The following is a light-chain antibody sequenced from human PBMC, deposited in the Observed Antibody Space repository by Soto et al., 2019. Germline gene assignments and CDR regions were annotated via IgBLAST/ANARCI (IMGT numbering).Light chain of an antibody. V-gene: IGLV1-40*01. CDR2: GNS. Sequence: QSVLTQPPSVSGAPGQRVTISCTGSSSNIGAGYDVHWYQQLPGTAPKLLIYGNSNRPSGVPDRFSGSKSDTSASLAITGLQPEDEADYYCQSYDSSLSALFGGGTKVTVL. CDR1: SSNIGAGYD. J-gene: IGLJ2*01. CDR3: QSYDSSLSAL.